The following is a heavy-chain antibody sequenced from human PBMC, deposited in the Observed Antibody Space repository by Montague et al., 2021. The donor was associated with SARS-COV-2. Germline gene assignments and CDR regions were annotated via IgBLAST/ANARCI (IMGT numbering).Heavy chain of an antibody. CDR1: GFSLSTSGMC. D-gene: IGHD3-16*02. CDR3: ARGYDYVWGSYRYLHWFDP. Sequence: LVKPTQTLTLTCTFSGFSLSTSGMCVSWIRQPPGKGLEWIGEINHSGSTNYNPSLKSRVTISVDTSKNQFSLKLSSVTAADTAVYYCARGYDYVWGSYRYLHWFDPWGQGTLVTVSS. J-gene: IGHJ5*02. V-gene: IGHV4-30-2*01. CDR2: INHSGST.